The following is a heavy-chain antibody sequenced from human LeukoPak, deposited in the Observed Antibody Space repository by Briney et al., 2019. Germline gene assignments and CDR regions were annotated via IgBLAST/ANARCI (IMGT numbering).Heavy chain of an antibody. CDR1: GFTFTTNW. J-gene: IGHJ4*02. CDR3: ARDRITDFWSGYYTNYFDY. D-gene: IGHD3-3*01. CDR2: INQDGSEK. Sequence: GGSLRLPCAASGFTFTTNWMTWVRQAPGKGLEWVATINQDGSEKYYVDSVKGRFTISRDNAKNSLFLQMNSLRAEDTAVYYCARDRITDFWSGYYTNYFDYWGQGTLVTVSS. V-gene: IGHV3-7*01.